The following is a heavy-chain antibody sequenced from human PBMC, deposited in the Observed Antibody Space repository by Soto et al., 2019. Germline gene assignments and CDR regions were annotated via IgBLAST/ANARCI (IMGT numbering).Heavy chain of an antibody. J-gene: IGHJ4*02. CDR1: GFPFSSYA. CDR3: GLARMGITEAPFDY. V-gene: IGHV3-23*01. CDR2: ISGSGANA. Sequence: EVQLLESGGGLVQPGGSLRLSCAASGFPFSSYAMTWVRQAPGRGLDWVSGISGSGANAYYADSVKGRFTISRDNSRDTLYLQMNGRRAEETAVYYCGLARMGITEAPFDYWGPGTLVTVSS. D-gene: IGHD7-27*01.